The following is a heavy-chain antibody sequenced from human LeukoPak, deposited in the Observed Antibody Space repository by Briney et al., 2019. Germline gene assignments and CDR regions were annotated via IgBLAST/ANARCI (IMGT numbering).Heavy chain of an antibody. D-gene: IGHD6-19*01. CDR1: GGSISSYY. V-gene: IGHV4-59*01. Sequence: PSETLSLTCTVSGGSISSYYWSWIRQPPGKGLEWIGYIYYSGSTNYNPSLKSRVTISVDTSKNQFSLKLSSVTAADTAVYYCARSESSGWYLFDYWGQGTLVTVSS. CDR3: ARSESSGWYLFDY. CDR2: IYYSGST. J-gene: IGHJ4*02.